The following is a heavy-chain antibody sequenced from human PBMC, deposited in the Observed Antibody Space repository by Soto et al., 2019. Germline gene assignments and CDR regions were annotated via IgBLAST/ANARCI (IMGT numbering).Heavy chain of an antibody. CDR1: GFTFSSYG. CDR2: ISYDGSNK. D-gene: IGHD1-26*01. CDR3: AKEGIVGATPPLYYFDY. J-gene: IGHJ4*02. Sequence: GGSLRLSCAASGFTFSSYGMHWVRQAPGKGLEWVAVISYDGSNKYYADSVKGRFTISRDNSKNTLYLQMNSLRAEDTAVYYCAKEGIVGATPPLYYFDYWGQGTLVTVSS. V-gene: IGHV3-30*18.